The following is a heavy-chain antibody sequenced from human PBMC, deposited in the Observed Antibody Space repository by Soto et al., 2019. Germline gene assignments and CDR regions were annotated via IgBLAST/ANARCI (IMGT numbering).Heavy chain of an antibody. CDR3: ARAGVATIYPGNNWFDP. J-gene: IGHJ5*02. D-gene: IGHD5-12*01. V-gene: IGHV4-59*08. Sequence: PSETLSLTCTVSGGSISHYYWSWIRQPPGKGPEWIGYVYHSGATNYNPSLESRVTMSLDTSKNQFSLKLSSVTAADTAMYYCARAGVATIYPGNNWFDPWGQGTLVTVSS. CDR2: VYHSGAT. CDR1: GGSISHYY.